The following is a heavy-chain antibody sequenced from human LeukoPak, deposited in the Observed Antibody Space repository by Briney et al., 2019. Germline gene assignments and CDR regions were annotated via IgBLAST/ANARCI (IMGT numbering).Heavy chain of an antibody. CDR2: IFYSGST. Sequence: SETLSLTCTVSGGSISSSSYYWGWIRQPPGKGLEWIGSIFYSGSTYYNPSLKSRVTISVDTSKNQFSLKLSSVTAADTAVYYCASSLSKYYYDSSGYRDWGQGTLVTVSS. V-gene: IGHV4-39*01. D-gene: IGHD3-22*01. J-gene: IGHJ4*02. CDR3: ASSLSKYYYDSSGYRD. CDR1: GGSISSSSYY.